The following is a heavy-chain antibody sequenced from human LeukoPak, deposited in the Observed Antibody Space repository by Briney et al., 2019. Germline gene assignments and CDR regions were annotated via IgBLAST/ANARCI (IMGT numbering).Heavy chain of an antibody. CDR3: ARGGPVQGGSGYFDY. CDR1: GGSFSGYY. CDR2: INHSGST. D-gene: IGHD3-16*01. V-gene: IGHV4-34*01. Sequence: SETLSLTCAVYGGSFSGYYWSWIRQPPGKGLEWIGEINHSGSTNYNPSLKSRVTISVDTSKNQFSLKLSSVTAADTAVYYCARGGPVQGGSGYFDYWGQGTLVTVSS. J-gene: IGHJ4*02.